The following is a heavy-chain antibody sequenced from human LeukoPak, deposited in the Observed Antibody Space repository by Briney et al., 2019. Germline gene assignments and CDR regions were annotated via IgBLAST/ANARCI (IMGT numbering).Heavy chain of an antibody. Sequence: GGSLRLSCTASGFTFGDYAMSWVRQAPGKGLEWVGFIRSKAYGATTEYAASVKGRFTISRDDSKSVAYLQMNSLKTEDTAVYYCTRGYYYLYWGQGTLVTVSS. CDR1: GFTFGDYA. V-gene: IGHV3-49*04. D-gene: IGHD3-10*01. CDR2: IRSKAYGATT. J-gene: IGHJ4*02. CDR3: TRGYYYLY.